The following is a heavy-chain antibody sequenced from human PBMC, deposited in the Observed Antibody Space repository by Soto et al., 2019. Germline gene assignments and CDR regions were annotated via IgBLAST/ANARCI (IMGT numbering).Heavy chain of an antibody. Sequence: QLQLQESGSGLVKPSQTLSLTCAVSGGSISSGGYSWSWIRQPPGKGLEWIGYIYHSGSTYYNPSLKSRVTLSEHRSNTHSSLKLSSVTASDTAVYYCARVPDVWGQGTTVTVSS. V-gene: IGHV4-30-2*01. CDR3: ARVPDV. J-gene: IGHJ6*02. CDR2: IYHSGST. CDR1: GGSISSGGYS.